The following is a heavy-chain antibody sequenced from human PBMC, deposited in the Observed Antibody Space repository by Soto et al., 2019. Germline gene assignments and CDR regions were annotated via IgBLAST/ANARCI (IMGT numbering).Heavy chain of an antibody. CDR3: ARDLYWAFDY. J-gene: IGHJ4*02. CDR2: IRSTTSDT. D-gene: IGHD2-8*02. Sequence: VRSLRLACTASGFTFSNYPMNWVRQAPGKGLEWVSNIRSTTSDTYYADSVKGRFTISRDNAKNSLYLQMNSLRDEDTAVYYCARDLYWAFDYWGQGALV. CDR1: GFTFSNYP. V-gene: IGHV3-48*02.